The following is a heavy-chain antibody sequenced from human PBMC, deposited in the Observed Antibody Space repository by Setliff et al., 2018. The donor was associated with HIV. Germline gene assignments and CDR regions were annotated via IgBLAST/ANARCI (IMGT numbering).Heavy chain of an antibody. J-gene: IGHJ4*02. CDR1: GFTFSGFG. CDR3: AKGVVHSSLYTVFFDY. V-gene: IGHV3-30*18. D-gene: IGHD4-17*01. Sequence: PGGSLRLSCAASGFTFSGFGMHWVRQAPGKGLEWLAVMSFDGAMKYYAESVKGRFTISRDNSKNTLYLQMNSLRSDDTAVYFCAKGVVHSSLYTVFFDYWGQGTLVTVSS. CDR2: MSFDGAMK.